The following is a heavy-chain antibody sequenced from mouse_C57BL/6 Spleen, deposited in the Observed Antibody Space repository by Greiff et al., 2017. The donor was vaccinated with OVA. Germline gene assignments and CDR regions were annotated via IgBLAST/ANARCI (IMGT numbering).Heavy chain of an antibody. CDR1: GFTFSDYY. Sequence: EVKLVESGGGLVQPGGSLSLSCAASGFTFSDYYMSWVRQPPGKALEWLAFIKNKANGYTTEYSASVRGRFTTSRDDCQSILYLQMQALDTEDSDTYYCARTSTMDYWGQGTTLTVSA. CDR2: IKNKANGYTT. D-gene: IGHD2-10*02. J-gene: IGHJ2*01. CDR3: ARTSTMDY. V-gene: IGHV7-3*01.